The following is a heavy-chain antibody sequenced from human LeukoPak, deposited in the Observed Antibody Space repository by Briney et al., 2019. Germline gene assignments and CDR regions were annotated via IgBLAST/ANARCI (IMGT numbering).Heavy chain of an antibody. Sequence: SETLSLTCTVSGGSISNSSYYWGWIRQPPGKGLEWIGSIYYSGSTYYNPSLKSRVTISVDTSKNQFSLKLSSVTAADTAVYYCARRRNGIVGASRSFDIWGQGTMVTVSS. J-gene: IGHJ3*02. CDR2: IYYSGST. D-gene: IGHD1-26*01. CDR3: ARRRNGIVGASRSFDI. CDR1: GGSISNSSYY. V-gene: IGHV4-39*01.